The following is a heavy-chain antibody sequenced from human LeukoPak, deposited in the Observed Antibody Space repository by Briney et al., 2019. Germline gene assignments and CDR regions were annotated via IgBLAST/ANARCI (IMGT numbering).Heavy chain of an antibody. CDR1: GGSINRYY. CDR3: ARGGGVLIEIDY. CDR2: IYYSGRT. Sequence: SETLSLTCSVSGGSINRYYWSWIRQPPGKELEWLGYIYYSGRTNYNPSLKSRVTMSVDTSKSQFSLRLSSVTAEDTAVYFCARGGGVLIEIDYWGQGILVTVSS. J-gene: IGHJ4*02. D-gene: IGHD2-21*01. V-gene: IGHV4-59*01.